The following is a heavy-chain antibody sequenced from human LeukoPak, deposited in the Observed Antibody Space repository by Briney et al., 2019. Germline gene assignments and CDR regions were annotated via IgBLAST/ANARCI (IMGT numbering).Heavy chain of an antibody. CDR1: GFTFSSSE. Sequence: GGSLRLSCAASGFTFSSSEMNWVRQAPGKGLERISYISNSGSTIYYADSVKGRFTISRDNAKNSLYLQMNSLRAEDTAVYYCARDSTLTVTETNFDYWGQGTLVTVSS. CDR2: ISNSGSTI. D-gene: IGHD4-17*01. V-gene: IGHV3-48*03. J-gene: IGHJ4*02. CDR3: ARDSTLTVTETNFDY.